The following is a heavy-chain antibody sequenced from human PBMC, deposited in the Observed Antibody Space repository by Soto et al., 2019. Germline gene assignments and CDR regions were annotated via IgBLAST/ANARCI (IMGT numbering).Heavy chain of an antibody. V-gene: IGHV4-39*01. Sequence: SETLSPTCTVSGGSISSSSYYWGWIRQPPGKGLEWIGSIYYSGSTYYNPSLKSRVTISVDTSKNQFSLKLSSVTAADTAVYYCARQSSSAIAVAGMNWFDPWGQGTLVTVSS. J-gene: IGHJ5*02. CDR2: IYYSGST. CDR1: GGSISSSSYY. D-gene: IGHD6-19*01. CDR3: ARQSSSAIAVAGMNWFDP.